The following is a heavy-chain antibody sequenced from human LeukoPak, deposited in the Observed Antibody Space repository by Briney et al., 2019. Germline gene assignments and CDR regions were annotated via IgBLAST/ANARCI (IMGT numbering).Heavy chain of an antibody. D-gene: IGHD3-10*02. V-gene: IGHV3-30*04. J-gene: IGHJ4*02. CDR2: ISYDGSNK. CDR1: GFTFSSYA. CDR3: ARTNPMSPYYFDY. Sequence: RGGSLRLSCAASGFTFSSYAMHWVRQAPGKGLEWVAVISYDGSNKYYADSVKGRFTISRDNSKNTLCLQMNSLRAEDTAVYYCARTNPMSPYYFDYWGQGTLVTVSS.